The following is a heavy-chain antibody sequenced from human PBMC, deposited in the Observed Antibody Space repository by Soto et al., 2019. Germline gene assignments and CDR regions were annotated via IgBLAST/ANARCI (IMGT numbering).Heavy chain of an antibody. Sequence: SETLSLTCAVYGGSFSGYYWSWIRQPPGKGLEWIGEINHSGSTNYNPSLKSRVTISVDTSKNQFSLKLSSVTAADTAVYYCARGRSQSSSYDGDFDYWGQGTLVNV. J-gene: IGHJ4*02. D-gene: IGHD6-13*01. V-gene: IGHV4-34*01. CDR1: GGSFSGYY. CDR3: ARGRSQSSSYDGDFDY. CDR2: INHSGST.